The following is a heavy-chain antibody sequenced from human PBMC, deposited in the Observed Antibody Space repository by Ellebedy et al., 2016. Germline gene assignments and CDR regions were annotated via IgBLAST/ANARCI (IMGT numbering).Heavy chain of an antibody. V-gene: IGHV4-39*07. CDR3: ARGNCGGDCPGAY. Sequence: GRVTISIDTSKNQFSLKLSSVTAADTAVYYCARGNCGGDCPGAYWGQGTLVTVSS. D-gene: IGHD2-21*02. J-gene: IGHJ4*02.